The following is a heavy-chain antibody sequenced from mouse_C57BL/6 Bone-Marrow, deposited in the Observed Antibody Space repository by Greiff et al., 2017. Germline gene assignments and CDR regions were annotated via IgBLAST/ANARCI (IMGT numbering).Heavy chain of an antibody. V-gene: IGHV1-67*01. CDR2: ISTYYGDA. CDR1: GYTFTDYA. Sequence: VQLQQSGPELVRPGVSVKISCKGSGYTFTDYAMHWVKQSHAKSLEWIGVISTYYGDASYNQKFKGKAILTADKSSSTAYMELRSLTSEDSAVYYCTRGVPYAMDYWGQGTSVTVSS. CDR3: TRGVPYAMDY. J-gene: IGHJ4*01.